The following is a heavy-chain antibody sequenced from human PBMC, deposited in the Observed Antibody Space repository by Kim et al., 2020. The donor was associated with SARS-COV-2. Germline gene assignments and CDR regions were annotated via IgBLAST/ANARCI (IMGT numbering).Heavy chain of an antibody. V-gene: IGHV3-15*01. J-gene: IGHJ3*02. CDR3: TTDFWSGYYDRGAFDI. CDR1: GFTFSNAW. CDR2: IKSKTDGGTT. Sequence: GGSLRLSCAASGFTFSNAWMSWVRQAPGKGLEWVGRIKSKTDGGTTDYAAPVKGRFTISRDDSKNTLYLQMNSLKTEDTAVYYCTTDFWSGYYDRGAFDIWGQGTMVTVSS. D-gene: IGHD3-3*01.